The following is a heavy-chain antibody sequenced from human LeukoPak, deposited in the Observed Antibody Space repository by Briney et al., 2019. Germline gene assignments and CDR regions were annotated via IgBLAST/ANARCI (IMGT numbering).Heavy chain of an antibody. V-gene: IGHV4-34*01. J-gene: IGHJ6*02. CDR1: GGSFSGYY. CDR3: ARGRLWFGDFYGMDV. CDR2: VNHIGSN. Sequence: PSETLSLTCAVYGGSFSGYYWSWIRQPPGKGLEWIEEVNHIGSNNYNPSLKSRVTISLDTSKNQFSLNHFSLQLNSVTPEDTAAYYCARGRLWFGDFYGMDVWGQGTTVTVS. D-gene: IGHD3-10*01.